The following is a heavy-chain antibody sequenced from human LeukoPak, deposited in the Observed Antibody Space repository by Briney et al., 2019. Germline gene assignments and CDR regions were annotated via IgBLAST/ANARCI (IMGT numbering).Heavy chain of an antibody. CDR3: AKDPVATTVTTSAYY. CDR1: GFIFDDYG. CDR2: INWNGGST. V-gene: IGHV3-20*04. Sequence: AGGSLRLSCAASGFIFDDYGMSWVRQAPGKGLEWVSGINWNGGSTGYADSVKGRFTISRDNAKNSLYLQMNSLRAEDTALYYCAKDPVATTVTTSAYYWGQGTLVTVSS. J-gene: IGHJ4*02. D-gene: IGHD4-17*01.